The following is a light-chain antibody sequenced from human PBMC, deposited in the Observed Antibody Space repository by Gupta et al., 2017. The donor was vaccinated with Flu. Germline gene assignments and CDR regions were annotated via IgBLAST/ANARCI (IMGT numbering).Light chain of an antibody. J-gene: IGLJ1*01. Sequence: PGQTSNITCSGAKLGERFTFWYQHKPGQSPILVIFQNHRRPSGIPERFSGSSSGNTATLTISGAQPVDEADYYCQSGGDNNNYVFGTGTKVTVL. CDR3: QSGGDNNNYV. CDR1: KLGERF. V-gene: IGLV3-1*01. CDR2: QNH.